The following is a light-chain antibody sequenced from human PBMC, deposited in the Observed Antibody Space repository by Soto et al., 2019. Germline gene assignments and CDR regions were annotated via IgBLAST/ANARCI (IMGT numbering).Light chain of an antibody. CDR1: QTMSTW. Sequence: DIHMCQSPPSLAATVGDRVTITCLASQTMSTWMAWYQQKPGKAPKLLVYDASILQTAVPSTFSGSGSGTDFTLTISSLQPEDFATYYCQQSYITPWTFGQGTKVDIK. CDR3: QQSYITPWT. J-gene: IGKJ1*01. CDR2: DAS. V-gene: IGKV1-39*01.